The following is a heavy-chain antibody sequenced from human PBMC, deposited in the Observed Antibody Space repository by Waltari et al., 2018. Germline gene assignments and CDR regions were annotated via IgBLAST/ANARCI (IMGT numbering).Heavy chain of an antibody. CDR3: ARGVNGGNTLGIDY. J-gene: IGHJ4*02. D-gene: IGHD2-15*01. V-gene: IGHV1-69*01. Sequence: QVQLVQSGAEVKKPGSSVKVSCKASGGTFSSYAISWVRQAPGQGLEWMGGIIPIFGTANYAQKVQGRVTITADESTSTAYMELSSLRSEDTAVYYCARGVNGGNTLGIDYWGQGTLVTVSS. CDR2: IIPIFGTA. CDR1: GGTFSSYA.